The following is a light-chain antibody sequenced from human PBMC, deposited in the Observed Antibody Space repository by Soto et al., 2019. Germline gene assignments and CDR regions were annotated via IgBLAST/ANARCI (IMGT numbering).Light chain of an antibody. J-gene: IGLJ2*01. CDR3: VAWDDTLSGLV. CDR2: RAD. CDR1: SSNIGSNY. V-gene: IGLV1-47*01. Sequence: QSVLTQPPSASGAPGQTVTISCSGRSSNIGSNYVYWYQQLPETAPRLLLYRADQRPSGIPDRFSGSKSGTSASLAISGLRSEDEADYYCVAWDDTLSGLVFGGGTKLTVL.